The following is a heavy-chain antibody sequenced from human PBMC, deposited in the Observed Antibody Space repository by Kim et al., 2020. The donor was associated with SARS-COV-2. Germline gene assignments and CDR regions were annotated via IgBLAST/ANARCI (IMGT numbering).Heavy chain of an antibody. D-gene: IGHD5-12*01. V-gene: IGHV3-15*01. CDR1: GFTFSNAW. CDR3: TTDPLGGYVYYYYGMDV. Sequence: GGSLRLSCAASGFTFSNAWMSWVRQAPGKGLEWVGRIKSKTDGGTTDYAAPVKGRFTISRDDSKNTLYLQMNSLKTEDTAVYCCTTDPLGGYVYYYYGMDVWGQGTTVTVSS. CDR2: IKSKTDGGTT. J-gene: IGHJ6*02.